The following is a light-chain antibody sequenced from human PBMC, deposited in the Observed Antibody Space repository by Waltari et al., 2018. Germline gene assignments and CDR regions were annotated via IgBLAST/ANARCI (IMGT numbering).Light chain of an antibody. V-gene: IGLV3-21*04. CDR2: YNT. CDR1: STRMRH. CDR3: QVWDRSRDHV. Sequence: SYVLTQPPSVSVAPGETATITCGGDSTRMRHVHWYQQRAGQAPRLVISYNTVRPSGIPERFSGSTSGTTSTLTISRVEAGDEADYYCQVWDRSRDHVFGAGTKVTVL. J-gene: IGLJ1*01.